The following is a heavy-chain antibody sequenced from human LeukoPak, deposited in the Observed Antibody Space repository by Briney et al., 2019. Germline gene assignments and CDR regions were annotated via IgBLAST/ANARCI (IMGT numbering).Heavy chain of an antibody. CDR1: GYTFTAYF. J-gene: IGHJ4*02. Sequence: ASVKVSCKASGYTFTAYFMHWVRQAPGQGLGWMGWINPDSGGTNYAQRFQGRVTMTRDTSITTAYMELSSLRSDDTAVYYCACEFSNRDNFDYWGQGTLVTVSS. V-gene: IGHV1-2*02. D-gene: IGHD2/OR15-2a*01. CDR3: ACEFSNRDNFDY. CDR2: INPDSGGT.